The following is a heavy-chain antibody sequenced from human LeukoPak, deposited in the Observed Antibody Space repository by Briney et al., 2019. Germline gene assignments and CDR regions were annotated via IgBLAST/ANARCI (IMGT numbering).Heavy chain of an antibody. V-gene: IGHV3-23*01. J-gene: IGHJ4*02. CDR2: IIGSGLST. CDR3: AKDLSPGPD. CDR1: GFTFSSYS. Sequence: GGSLRLSCAASGFTFSSYSMNWVRQAPGKGLRWVSAIIGSGLSTYYADSVKGRFTISRDNSKNTLYLQMNSLRAEDTAVYYCAKDLSPGPDWGQGTLVTVSS.